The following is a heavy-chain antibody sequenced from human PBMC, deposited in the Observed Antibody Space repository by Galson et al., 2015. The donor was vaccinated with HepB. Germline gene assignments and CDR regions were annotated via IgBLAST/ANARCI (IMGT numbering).Heavy chain of an antibody. J-gene: IGHJ5*02. CDR2: IYYTGST. D-gene: IGHD3-22*01. CDR3: ARVSYYYDSVINWFDP. Sequence: LSLTCTVSGGSISSGDYYWSWIRQPPGKGLEWIGYIYYTGSTYYNPSLKSRVTISVDTSKNHFSLKLSSVTAADTAVYYCARVSYYYDSVINWFDPWGQGTLVTVSS. V-gene: IGHV4-30-4*01. CDR1: GGSISSGDYY.